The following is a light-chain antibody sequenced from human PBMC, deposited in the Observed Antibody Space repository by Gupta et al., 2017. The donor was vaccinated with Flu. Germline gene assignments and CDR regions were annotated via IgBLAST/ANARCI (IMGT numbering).Light chain of an antibody. CDR1: QGMNSK. CDR3: QQRHSYPLT. J-gene: IGKJ4*01. Sequence: PFFVSASVGDRVNITCRASQGMNSKLAWCQQKPGKAPKLLIYDASTLQSGVPSRCSGSGSGTEFTLTISSLQPEDFATYYCQQRHSYPLTFGGGTKVEIK. CDR2: DAS. V-gene: IGKV1-9*01.